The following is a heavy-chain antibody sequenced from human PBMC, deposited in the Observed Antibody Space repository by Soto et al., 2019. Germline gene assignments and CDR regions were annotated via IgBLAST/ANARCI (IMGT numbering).Heavy chain of an antibody. Sequence: QVQLVESGGGVVQPGRSLRLSCAASGFTFSSYGMHWVRQAPGKGLEWVAVIWYDGSNKYYADSVKGRFSISRDNSKNTLYLQMNSLRAEDTAVYYCARDLYRSRDGMDVWGQGTTVTVSS. CDR1: GFTFSSYG. CDR2: IWYDGSNK. J-gene: IGHJ6*02. CDR3: ARDLYRSRDGMDV. D-gene: IGHD3-16*02. V-gene: IGHV3-33*01.